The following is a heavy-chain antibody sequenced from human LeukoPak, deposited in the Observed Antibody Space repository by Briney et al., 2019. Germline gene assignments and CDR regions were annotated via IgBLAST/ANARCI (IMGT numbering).Heavy chain of an antibody. CDR3: ARRGSSSSGQFDY. CDR2: ISRSSSYI. D-gene: IGHD6-6*01. J-gene: IGHJ4*02. CDR1: GFTFSSYS. V-gene: IGHV3-21*01. Sequence: GGSLRLSCAASGFTFSSYSMNWVRQAPGKGLEWVSSISRSSSYIYYADSVKGRFTISRDNAKNSLYLQMNSLRAEDTAVYYCARRGSSSSGQFDYWGQGTLVTVSS.